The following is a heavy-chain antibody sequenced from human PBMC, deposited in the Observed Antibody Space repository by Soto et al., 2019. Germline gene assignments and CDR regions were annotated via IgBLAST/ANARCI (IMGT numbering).Heavy chain of an antibody. V-gene: IGHV3-13*01. CDR3: ARGDWAAALSV. Sequence: GVSLRLSCAASGFTFSSYDMHWVRQATGKGLEWVSAIGTAGDTYYPGSVKGRFTISRENAKNSLYLQMNSLRAGDTAVYYCARGDWAAALSVWGQGTTVTVSS. D-gene: IGHD6-13*01. CDR1: GFTFSSYD. CDR2: IGTAGDT. J-gene: IGHJ6*02.